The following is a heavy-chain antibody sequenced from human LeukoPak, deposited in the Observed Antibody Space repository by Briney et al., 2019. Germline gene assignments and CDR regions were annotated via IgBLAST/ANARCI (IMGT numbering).Heavy chain of an antibody. D-gene: IGHD5-18*01. CDR1: GFTFSIYS. CDR2: ISAGGDAT. J-gene: IGHJ4*02. CDR3: AKGERAGYNYGQTTTDF. Sequence: GGSLRLSCAASGFTFSIYSMFWVRQAPGKGLEWVSLISAGGDATHYADSVKGRFTISRDNSRNTLYLQMNSLRAEDTAVYYCAKGERAGYNYGQTTTDFWGQGTLVTVSS. V-gene: IGHV3-23*01.